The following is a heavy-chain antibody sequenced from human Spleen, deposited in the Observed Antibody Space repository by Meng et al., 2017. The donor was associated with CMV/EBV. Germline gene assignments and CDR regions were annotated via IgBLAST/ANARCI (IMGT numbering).Heavy chain of an antibody. CDR1: GFTFSSYW. D-gene: IGHD3-10*01. Sequence: GGSLRLSCAASGFTFSSYWMSWVRQAPGKGLEWVANIKQDGSEKYYVDSVKGRFTISRDDAKNSLFLQMNSLRAEDTAVYYCARGSYFYASGAYWGQGSLVTVSS. CDR2: IKQDGSEK. V-gene: IGHV3-7*03. CDR3: ARGSYFYASGAY. J-gene: IGHJ4*02.